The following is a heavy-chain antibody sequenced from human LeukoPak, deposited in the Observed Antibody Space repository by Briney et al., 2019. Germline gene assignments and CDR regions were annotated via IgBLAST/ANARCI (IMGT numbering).Heavy chain of an antibody. CDR1: GWTFRGYY. CDR2: INHSGST. CDR3: AGGRGY. Sequence: SETLSLTCAVYGWTFRGYYWSWIRQPPGKGLEWIGEINHSGSTNYNPSLKSRVTISVDTSKNQFSLKLSSVTAADTAVYYCAGGRGYWGQGTLVTVSS. J-gene: IGHJ4*02. D-gene: IGHD2-15*01. V-gene: IGHV4-34*08.